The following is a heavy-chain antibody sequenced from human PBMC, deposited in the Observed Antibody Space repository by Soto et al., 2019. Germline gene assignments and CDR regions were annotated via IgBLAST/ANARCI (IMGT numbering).Heavy chain of an antibody. CDR1: GFTFSSYW. Sequence: EVQLVESGGGLVQPGGSLRLSCGASGFTFSSYWMHWVRHAPGKGLVWVSRVNTDESRTSYADSVQGRFTISRDNAKNTLYLQMNSLRAEDTAVYYCARVLNGQWYFDYWGQGTQVTVSS. D-gene: IGHD6-19*01. CDR2: VNTDESRT. V-gene: IGHV3-74*01. CDR3: ARVLNGQWYFDY. J-gene: IGHJ4*02.